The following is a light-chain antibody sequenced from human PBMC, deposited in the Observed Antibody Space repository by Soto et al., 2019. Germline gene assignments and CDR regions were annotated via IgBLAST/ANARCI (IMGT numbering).Light chain of an antibody. CDR3: QQYGSSLPIT. Sequence: EIVLTQSPGTLSLSPGERATLSCRASQSVSISYLAWYQQKPGQAPRLLIYGASSRATGIPDRFSGSGSGTDFTLTISRLEPEDFAVYYCQQYGSSLPITFGQGTRLEIK. J-gene: IGKJ5*01. V-gene: IGKV3-20*01. CDR1: QSVSISY. CDR2: GAS.